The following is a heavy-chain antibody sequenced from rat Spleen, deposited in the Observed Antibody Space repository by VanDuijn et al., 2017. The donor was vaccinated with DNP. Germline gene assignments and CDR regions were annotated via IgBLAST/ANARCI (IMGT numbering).Heavy chain of an antibody. J-gene: IGHJ2*01. D-gene: IGHD1-11*01. V-gene: IGHV5-20*01. CDR3: TTDFERGY. Sequence: EVQLVESGGGLVQPGRSLKLSCAASGFTFSDYYMAWVRQAPTKGLEWVASIIGSGDTTYYSDSVKGRFTISRDNAKNTQYLQMDSLRSEDTATYYCTTDFERGYWGQGVMVTVSS. CDR2: IIGSGDTT. CDR1: GFTFSDYY.